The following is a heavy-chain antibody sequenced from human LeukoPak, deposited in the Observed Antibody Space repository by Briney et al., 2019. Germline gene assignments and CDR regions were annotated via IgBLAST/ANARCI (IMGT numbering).Heavy chain of an antibody. CDR1: GFTFSSYS. J-gene: IGHJ4*02. Sequence: GGSLRLSCAASGFTFSSYSMNWVRQAPGKGLEWVSYISSSSSTIYYADSVKGRFTISRDNAKNSLYLQMNSLRAEDTAVYYCARVGYYDFWSGYYVGYYFDYWGQGTLVTVSS. CDR2: ISSSSSTI. V-gene: IGHV3-48*04. CDR3: ARVGYYDFWSGYYVGYYFDY. D-gene: IGHD3-3*01.